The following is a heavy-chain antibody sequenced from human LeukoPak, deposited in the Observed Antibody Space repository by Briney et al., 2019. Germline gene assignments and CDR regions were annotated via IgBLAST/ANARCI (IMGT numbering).Heavy chain of an antibody. CDR2: IYHSGST. D-gene: IGHD3-22*01. V-gene: IGHV4-30-2*01. CDR1: GGSISSGGYS. J-gene: IGHJ3*02. CDR3: ARPAPASDYYDSSGYGDAFDI. Sequence: SETLSLTCAVSGGSISSGGYSWSWIRQPPGKGLEWIEYIYHSGSTYYNPSLKSRVTISVDTSKNQFSLKLSSVTAADTAVYYCARPAPASDYYDSSGYGDAFDIWGQGTMVTVSS.